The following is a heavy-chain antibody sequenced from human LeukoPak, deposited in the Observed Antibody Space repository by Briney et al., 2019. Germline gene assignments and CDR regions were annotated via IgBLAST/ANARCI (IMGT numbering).Heavy chain of an antibody. D-gene: IGHD6-19*01. Sequence: SETLPLTCTVSGGSISSYYWSWIRQPPGKGLEWIGYIYYSGSTNYNPSLKSRVTISVDTSKNQFSLKLSSVTAADTAVYYCARETRAVAGLFDYWGQGTLVTVSS. CDR1: GGSISSYY. CDR3: ARETRAVAGLFDY. J-gene: IGHJ4*02. V-gene: IGHV4-59*01. CDR2: IYYSGST.